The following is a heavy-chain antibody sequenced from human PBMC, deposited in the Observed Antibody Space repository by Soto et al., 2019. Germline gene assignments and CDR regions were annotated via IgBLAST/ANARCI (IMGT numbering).Heavy chain of an antibody. J-gene: IGHJ4*02. CDR1: GGSFSGYY. CDR3: GRGRQLLLY. V-gene: IGHV4-34*01. Sequence: SETLSLTCAVSGGSFSGYYWSWIRQPPGKGLEWVGEINHSGSTNYNPSLKSRITISVNTSKNQLNLKLSSVTAATTAVTYCGRGRQLLLYWGQGTLVTVSS. CDR2: INHSGST. D-gene: IGHD2-15*01.